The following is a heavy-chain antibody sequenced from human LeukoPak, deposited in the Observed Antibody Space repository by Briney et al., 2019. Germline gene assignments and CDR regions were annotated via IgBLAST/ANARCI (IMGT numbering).Heavy chain of an antibody. CDR2: INPDGSIT. CDR1: GFTLSSYW. CDR3: ARDFHGSDDR. Sequence: PGGSLRLSCSDSGFTLSSYWIHWVRQVPGKGLVWVSRINPDGSITTYADSVKGRFTISRDNAENTLYLQMNSLRVEDTGVYFCARDFHGSDDRWGQGTLVTVSS. J-gene: IGHJ5*02. D-gene: IGHD1-14*01. V-gene: IGHV3-74*01.